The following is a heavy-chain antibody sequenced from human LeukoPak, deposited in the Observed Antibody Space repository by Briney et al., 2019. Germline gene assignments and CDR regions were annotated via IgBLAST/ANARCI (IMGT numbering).Heavy chain of an antibody. J-gene: IGHJ6*03. D-gene: IGHD3-3*01. Sequence: ASVKVSCKASGYTFTSYDINWVRQATGQGLEWMGWMNPNSGNTGYAQKFQGRVTMTRNTSISTAYMELSSLRSEDTAVYYCARNHGYDFWSGYGGDYYYYMDVWGKGTTVTVSS. V-gene: IGHV1-8*01. CDR3: ARNHGYDFWSGYGGDYYYYMDV. CDR2: MNPNSGNT. CDR1: GYTFTSYD.